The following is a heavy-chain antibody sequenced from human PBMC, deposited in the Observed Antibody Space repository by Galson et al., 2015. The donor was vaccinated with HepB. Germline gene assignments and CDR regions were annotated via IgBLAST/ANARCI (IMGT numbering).Heavy chain of an antibody. CDR3: ARDEVGSSWYWPY. V-gene: IGHV3-11*01. CDR1: GFTFSDYY. CDR2: ISSSGSTI. J-gene: IGHJ4*02. Sequence: SLRLSCAASGFTFSDYYMSWLRQAPGKGLEWVSYISSSGSTIYYADSVKGRFTISRDNAKNSLYLQMNSLRAEDTAVYYCARDEVGSSWYWPYWGQGTLVTVSS. D-gene: IGHD6-13*01.